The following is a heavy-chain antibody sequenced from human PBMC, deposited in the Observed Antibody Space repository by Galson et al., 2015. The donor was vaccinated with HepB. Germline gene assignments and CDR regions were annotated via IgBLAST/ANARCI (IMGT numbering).Heavy chain of an antibody. CDR3: ARRNSSSWSFDY. V-gene: IGHV1-3*01. J-gene: IGHJ4*02. CDR1: GYTFTSYA. D-gene: IGHD6-13*01. CDR2: INAGNGNT. Sequence: SVKVSCKASGYTFTSYAMHWVRQAPGQRLEWMGWINAGNGNTIYSQKFQGRVTITRDTSASTAYMELSSLRSEDTAVYYCARRNSSSWSFDYWGQGTLVTVSS.